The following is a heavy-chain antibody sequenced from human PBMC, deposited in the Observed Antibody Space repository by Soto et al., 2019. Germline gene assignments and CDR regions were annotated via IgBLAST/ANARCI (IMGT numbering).Heavy chain of an antibody. CDR3: ARVPSPFDFYYAMDV. Sequence: SETLSLTCTVSGGSINSYYWSWIRQPAGKGLEWIGRIYTSGSTNYNPSLKSRVTMSVDTSKNKFSLKLNSVTAADTAVYFCARVPSPFDFYYAMDVWGQGTTVTVSS. CDR2: IYTSGST. CDR1: GGSINSYY. V-gene: IGHV4-4*07. J-gene: IGHJ6*02. D-gene: IGHD3-16*01.